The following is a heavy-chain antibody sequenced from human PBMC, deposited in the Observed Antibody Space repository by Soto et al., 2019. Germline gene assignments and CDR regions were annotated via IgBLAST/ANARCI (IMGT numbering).Heavy chain of an antibody. Sequence: SETLSLTCAVSGGSINNGGYSWSWLRQPPGKGLEWIGYISHGGNTYYNPSLRSRVIMSIDKSKNHFSLGLKSVTVADTATYYCARTSYDILTGRLDAFDIWGQGTMVTVSS. CDR3: ARTSYDILTGRLDAFDI. V-gene: IGHV4-30-2*01. J-gene: IGHJ3*02. CDR2: ISHGGNT. CDR1: GGSINNGGYS. D-gene: IGHD3-9*01.